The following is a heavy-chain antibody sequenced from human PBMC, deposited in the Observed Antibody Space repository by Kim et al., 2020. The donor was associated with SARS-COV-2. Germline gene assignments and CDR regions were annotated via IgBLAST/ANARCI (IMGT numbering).Heavy chain of an antibody. J-gene: IGHJ3*02. V-gene: IGHV3-64D*06. CDR3: VKWDYGGNWGGDAFDI. CDR2: ISSNGGST. D-gene: IGHD4-17*01. CDR1: GFTFSSYA. Sequence: GGSLRLSCSASGFTFSSYAMHWVRQAPGKGLEYVSAISSNGGSTYYADSVKGRFTISRDNSKNTLYLQMSSLRAEDTAVYYCVKWDYGGNWGGDAFDIWGQGTMVTVSS.